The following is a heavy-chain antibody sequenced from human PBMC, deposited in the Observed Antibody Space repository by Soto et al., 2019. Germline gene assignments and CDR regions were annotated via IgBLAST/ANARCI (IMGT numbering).Heavy chain of an antibody. CDR2: INGDGRTT. CDR1: GFTCSGYW. V-gene: IGHV3-74*01. Sequence: VGSLRLSCAASGFTCSGYWMHWVRQAPGKGLMWVSRINGDGRTTNYADSVKGRFTISRENAKNTLYLQMNSLRAEDTAVYYCARAAYGEYWFDPWGQGTLVTVSS. D-gene: IGHD4-17*01. J-gene: IGHJ5*02. CDR3: ARAAYGEYWFDP.